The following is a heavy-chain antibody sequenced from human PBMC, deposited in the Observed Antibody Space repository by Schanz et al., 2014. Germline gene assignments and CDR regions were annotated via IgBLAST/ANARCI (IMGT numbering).Heavy chain of an antibody. Sequence: QVQLVESGGGVVQPGRSLRLSCATSGLNFDYYGMNRVRQAPGKGLEWVALISYDGSSKNHADSVQGRFTISRDNSKNTLYLQMNSLRAEDTAIYFCAKDAAYYDSVIFPDHWGQGTLVTVSS. CDR3: AKDAAYYDSVIFPDH. D-gene: IGHD3-22*01. V-gene: IGHV3-33*06. CDR2: ISYDGSSK. CDR1: GLNFDYYG. J-gene: IGHJ4*02.